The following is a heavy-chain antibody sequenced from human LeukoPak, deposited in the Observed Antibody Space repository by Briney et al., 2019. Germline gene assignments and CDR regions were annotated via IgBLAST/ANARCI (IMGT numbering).Heavy chain of an antibody. CDR1: GGSISSGNYY. J-gene: IGHJ3*02. D-gene: IGHD1-26*01. CDR2: IYYSGST. CDR3: ARSIVGSEYAFDI. V-gene: IGHV4-39*07. Sequence: PSETLSLTCTVSGGSISSGNYYWGWIRQPPGEGLEWIGSIYYSGSTYYNPSLKSRVTISIDTSKNQFSLKLSSVTAADTAVYYCARSIVGSEYAFDIWGQGTMVTVSS.